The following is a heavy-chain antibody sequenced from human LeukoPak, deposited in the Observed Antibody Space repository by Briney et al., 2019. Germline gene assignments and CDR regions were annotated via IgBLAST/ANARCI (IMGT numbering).Heavy chain of an antibody. J-gene: IGHJ4*02. CDR2: IKSKGDDETI. V-gene: IGHV3-15*01. CDR1: GFTFTNAW. D-gene: IGHD3-10*01. CDR3: TTDLGLTMIRGVIVY. Sequence: GGYLRLSCAASGFTFTNAWMSWVRQAPGEGREWVGRIKSKGDDETIDNAAPVKGRFTMSRDDSKATLYLQMNSPKAEDTAVYYCTTDLGLTMIRGVIVYWGQGALVTVSS.